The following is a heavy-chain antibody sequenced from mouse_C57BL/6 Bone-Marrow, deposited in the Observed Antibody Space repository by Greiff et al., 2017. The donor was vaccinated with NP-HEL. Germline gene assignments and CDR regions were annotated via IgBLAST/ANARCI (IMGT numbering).Heavy chain of an antibody. CDR3: YRGGGLLGFAY. Sequence: QVTLKESGPGILQSSQTLSLTCSFSGFSLSTSGMGVSWIRQPSGKGLEWLSPIYWDDDKRYTSSLKRRPTISQATSRHHVLLKITSVDTADTDTYDCYRGGGLLGFAYGGQGNRVTVSA. CDR2: IYWDDDK. CDR1: GFSLSTSGMG. V-gene: IGHV8-12*01. D-gene: IGHD2-3*01. J-gene: IGHJ3*01.